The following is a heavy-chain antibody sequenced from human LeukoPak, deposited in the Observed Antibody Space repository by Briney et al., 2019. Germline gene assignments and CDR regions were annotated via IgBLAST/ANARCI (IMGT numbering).Heavy chain of an antibody. CDR2: ISSSSSYI. Sequence: TSGGSLRLSCAASGSTFGNYYMNWVRQAPGKGLEWVSSISSSSSYIYYADSVKGRFTISRDNAKNSLYLQMNSLRAEDTAVYYCATVDTAMAAFDYWGQGTLVTVSS. CDR3: ATVDTAMAAFDY. D-gene: IGHD5-18*01. J-gene: IGHJ4*02. V-gene: IGHV3-21*01. CDR1: GSTFGNYY.